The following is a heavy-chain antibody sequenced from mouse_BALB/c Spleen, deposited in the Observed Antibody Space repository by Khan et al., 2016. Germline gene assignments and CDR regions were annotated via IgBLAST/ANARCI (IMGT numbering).Heavy chain of an antibody. CDR2: IIPSNGGT. CDR3: TSLTFDY. Sequence: QVQLQQSGAELVKPGASVKLSCKASGYTFTSYYMYWVKQRPGQGLEWIGEIIPSNGGTNFNEKLKSKATLTVDKSYSTAYMQLSSLTSEDSAVYYCTSLTFDYWGQGTTLTVSS. V-gene: IGHV1S81*02. J-gene: IGHJ2*01. CDR1: GYTFTSYY. D-gene: IGHD4-1*01.